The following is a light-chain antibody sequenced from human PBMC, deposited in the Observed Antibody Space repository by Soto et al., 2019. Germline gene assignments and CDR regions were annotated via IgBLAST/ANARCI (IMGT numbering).Light chain of an antibody. J-gene: IGKJ1*01. CDR1: QSIDIW. CDR3: QEYNTYSWT. Sequence: DIQMTQSPATLSTSVGDRLTITCRASQSIDIWLAWYQQKPGKAPKLLIYDASNLDSGVPSRFSGSGSGTEFTLTISNLQPDDFATYYCQEYNTYSWTFGQGTKVDIK. CDR2: DAS. V-gene: IGKV1-5*01.